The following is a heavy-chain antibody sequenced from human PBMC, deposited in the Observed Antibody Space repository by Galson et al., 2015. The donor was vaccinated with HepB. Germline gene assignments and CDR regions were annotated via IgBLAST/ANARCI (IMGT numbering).Heavy chain of an antibody. J-gene: IGHJ3*02. D-gene: IGHD4-17*01. CDR1: GFTFSSYA. CDR3: ARGVTTVTTLPDAFDI. V-gene: IGHV3-30-3*01. CDR2: ISYDGSNK. Sequence: SLRLSCAASGFTFSSYAMHWVRQAPGKGLEWVAVISYDGSNKYYADSVKGRFTISRDNSKNTLYLQMNSLRAEDTAVYYCARGVTTVTTLPDAFDIWGQGTMVTVSS.